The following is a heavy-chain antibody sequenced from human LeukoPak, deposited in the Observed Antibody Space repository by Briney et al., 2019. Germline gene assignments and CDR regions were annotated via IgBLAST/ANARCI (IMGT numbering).Heavy chain of an antibody. Sequence: ASVKVSCKASGYIFTNYDINWVRQATGQGLEWMGWMNPNSGNTGFAQKFQGRVTLTRNTSKSTAYMELSSLTSEDWAVYYCARARGYSYGYSDYWGQGTLVTVSS. CDR2: MNPNSGNT. J-gene: IGHJ4*02. V-gene: IGHV1-8*01. D-gene: IGHD5-18*01. CDR1: GYIFTNYD. CDR3: ARARGYSYGYSDY.